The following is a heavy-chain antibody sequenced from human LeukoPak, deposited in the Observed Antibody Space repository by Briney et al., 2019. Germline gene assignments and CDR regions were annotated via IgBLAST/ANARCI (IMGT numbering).Heavy chain of an antibody. CDR2: TSSSSSYK. V-gene: IGHV3-21*01. Sequence: GGSLRLSCAASGFTFSSYSMNWVRQAPGKGLEWVSSTSSSSSYKYYADSVKGRFTISRDNAKNSLYLQMNSLRAEDTAVYYCARESTTIFGMVPYYFDYWGQGTRVTVSS. D-gene: IGHD3-3*01. J-gene: IGHJ4*02. CDR3: ARESTTIFGMVPYYFDY. CDR1: GFTFSSYS.